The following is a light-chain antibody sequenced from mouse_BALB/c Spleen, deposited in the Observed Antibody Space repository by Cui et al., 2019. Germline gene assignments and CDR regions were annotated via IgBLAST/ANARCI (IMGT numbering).Light chain of an antibody. Sequence: ENVLTQSPAIMAAALGQKVTMTCSASPSVSSSYLHWYQQKSGASPKPLIHRTSNLASGVPARFSGSGSGTSYSLTISNVEAEDDATYYCQQWSGYPFTFGSGTKLEIK. CDR3: QQWSGYPFT. J-gene: IGKJ4*01. V-gene: IGKV4-58*01. CDR2: RTS. CDR1: PSVSSSY.